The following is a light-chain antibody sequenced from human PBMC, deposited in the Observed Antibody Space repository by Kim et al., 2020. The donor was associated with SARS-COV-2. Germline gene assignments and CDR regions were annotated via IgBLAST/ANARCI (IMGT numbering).Light chain of an antibody. CDR3: QAWDSRTDNYV. CDR1: KLGNKY. J-gene: IGLJ1*01. CDR2: QDG. Sequence: RGQTASIPCSGDKLGNKYACWYQQKPGQSPVLVIYQDGKRPSGIPERFSGSNSGNTATLTISGTQAMDEADYYCQAWDSRTDNYVFGTGTKVTVL. V-gene: IGLV3-1*01.